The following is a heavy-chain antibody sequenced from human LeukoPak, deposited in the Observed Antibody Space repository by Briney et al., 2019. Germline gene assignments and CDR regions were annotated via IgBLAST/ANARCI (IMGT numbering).Heavy chain of an antibody. CDR2: IYIGGNT. CDR3: VRGDGYNFFDY. Sequence: GGSLRLSCAASGFTVSSSYMSWVRQAPGKGLEWVSVIYIGGNTYYAESVKGRFTISRGNSENTLYLQLSSLRAEDTAVYYCVRGDGYNFFDYWGQGTLVTVSS. CDR1: GFTVSSSY. J-gene: IGHJ4*02. V-gene: IGHV3-53*01. D-gene: IGHD5-24*01.